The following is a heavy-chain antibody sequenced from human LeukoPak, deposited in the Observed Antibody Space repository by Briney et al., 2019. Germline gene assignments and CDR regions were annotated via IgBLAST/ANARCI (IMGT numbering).Heavy chain of an antibody. J-gene: IGHJ5*02. Sequence: SETLSLTCTVSGGSINSNGYYWGWIRQPPGKGLEWIGNIYYSGSTYYNPSLKSRVTISIDTSKNQFSLKLSSVTAADTAVYYCARGTVGYCSGGRCHGWFDPWGQGTLVTVSS. V-gene: IGHV4-39*07. CDR1: GGSINSNGYY. D-gene: IGHD2-15*01. CDR2: IYYSGST. CDR3: ARGTVGYCSGGRCHGWFDP.